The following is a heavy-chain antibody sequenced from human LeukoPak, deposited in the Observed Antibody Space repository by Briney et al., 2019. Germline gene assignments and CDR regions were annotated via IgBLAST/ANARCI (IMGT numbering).Heavy chain of an antibody. CDR1: GFTFSSYW. CDR3: ARPPSYYDFWSGYYDH. CDR2: IKQDGSEK. Sequence: GGSLRLXCAASGFTFSSYWMSWVRQAPGKGLEWVANIKQDGSEKYYVDSVKGRFTISRDNAKNSLYLQMNSLRAEDTAVYYCARPPSYYDFWSGYYDHWGQGILVTVSS. J-gene: IGHJ4*02. D-gene: IGHD3-3*01. V-gene: IGHV3-7*01.